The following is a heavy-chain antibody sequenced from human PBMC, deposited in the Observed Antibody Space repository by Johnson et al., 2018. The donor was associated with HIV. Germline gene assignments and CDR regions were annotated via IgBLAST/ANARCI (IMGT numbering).Heavy chain of an antibody. Sequence: VQLLESGGGLVQPGGSLRLSCAASGFTFSSYAMSWVRQAPGKGLEWVSAISGSGGRTYYADSVKGRFPISRDNSKNTRYLQMNSLRAEDTAVYYCAKGRITMVQGVPLDAFDIWGQGTMVTVSS. D-gene: IGHD3-10*01. V-gene: IGHV3-23*01. CDR2: ISGSGGRT. CDR1: GFTFSSYA. J-gene: IGHJ3*02. CDR3: AKGRITMVQGVPLDAFDI.